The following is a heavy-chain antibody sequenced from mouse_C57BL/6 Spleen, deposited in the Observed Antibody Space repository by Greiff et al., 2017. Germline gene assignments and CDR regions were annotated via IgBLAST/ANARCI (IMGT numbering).Heavy chain of an antibody. CDR3: ARQGDYYGSSYGYYAMDY. V-gene: IGHV2-6-1*01. CDR1: GFSLTSYG. J-gene: IGHJ4*01. Sequence: VKLVESGPGLVAPSQSLSITCTVSGFSLTSYGVHWVRQPPGKGLEWLVVIWSDGSTTYNSALKSRLSISKDNSKSQVFLKMNSLQTDDTAMYYCARQGDYYGSSYGYYAMDYWGQGTSVTVSS. D-gene: IGHD1-1*01. CDR2: IWSDGST.